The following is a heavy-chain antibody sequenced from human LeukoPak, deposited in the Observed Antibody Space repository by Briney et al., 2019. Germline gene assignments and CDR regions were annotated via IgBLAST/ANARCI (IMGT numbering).Heavy chain of an antibody. V-gene: IGHV3-30-3*01. D-gene: IGHD3-10*01. J-gene: IGHJ3*02. CDR1: GFTFSSYA. CDR3: ARDLDYYGSGRPGLAFDI. CDR2: ISYDGSNK. Sequence: GGSLRLSCAASGFTFSSYAMHWVRQAPGKGLEWVAVISYDGSNKYYADSVKGRFTISRDNSKNTLYLQMNSLRAEDTAVYYCARDLDYYGSGRPGLAFDIWGQGTMVTVSS.